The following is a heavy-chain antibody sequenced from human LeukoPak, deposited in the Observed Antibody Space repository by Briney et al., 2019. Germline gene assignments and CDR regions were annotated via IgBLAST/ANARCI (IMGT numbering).Heavy chain of an antibody. CDR3: VRRHDY. CDR2: IYASGGA. V-gene: IGHV3-53*01. CDR1: GFDVNDNF. Sequence: GGSLRLSCVASGFDVNDNFMIWVRQAPGQGLEWISIIYASGGAYHAESVKGRFSAFRDTSKNTIFLQMNNLRAGDTAMYYCVRRHDYWGQGTLVTVS. J-gene: IGHJ4*02.